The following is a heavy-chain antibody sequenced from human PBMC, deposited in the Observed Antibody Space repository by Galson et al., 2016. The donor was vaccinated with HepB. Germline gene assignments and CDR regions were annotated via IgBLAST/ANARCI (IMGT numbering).Heavy chain of an antibody. CDR1: GFTFSTYD. CDR2: IGPTGSNK. D-gene: IGHD5-12*01. V-gene: IGHV3-21*06. J-gene: IGHJ4*02. CDR3: AREGRSGDDGGGFDY. Sequence: SLRLSCAASGFTFSTYDMNWVRQAPGKGLEWVSSIGPTGSNKHSADSVKGRIAISRDNAKNSMYLQMNWLRAEDTAVYYCAREGRSGDDGGGFDYWGQGTRVTVSS.